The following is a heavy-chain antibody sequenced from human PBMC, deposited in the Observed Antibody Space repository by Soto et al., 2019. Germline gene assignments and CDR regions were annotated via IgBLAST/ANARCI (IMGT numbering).Heavy chain of an antibody. CDR1: GGTFSSYA. V-gene: IGHV1-69*06. D-gene: IGHD4-4*01. CDR3: ASDSQATVTTTNYYYDGMDV. CDR2: IIPIFGTA. Sequence: QVQLVQSGAEVKKPGSSVKVSCKASGGTFSSYAISWVRQAPGQGLEWMGGIIPIFGTANYAQKFQGRVTITADKSTSTAYMELIRLISEDTSVYYGASDSQATVTTTNYYYDGMDVWGQGTTVTVSS. J-gene: IGHJ6*02.